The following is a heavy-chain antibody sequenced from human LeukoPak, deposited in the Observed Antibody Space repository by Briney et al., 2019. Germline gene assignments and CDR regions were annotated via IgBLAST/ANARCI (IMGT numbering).Heavy chain of an antibody. D-gene: IGHD3-10*01. CDR2: IYYSGST. V-gene: IGHV4-39*07. Sequence: PSETLSLTCTVSGGSISSSSYYWGWIRQPPGKGLEWIGSIYYSGSTYYNPSLKSRVTISVDTSKNQFSLKLSSVTAADTAVYYCARTGNPFFDYWGQGTLVTVSS. J-gene: IGHJ4*02. CDR1: GGSISSSSYY. CDR3: ARTGNPFFDY.